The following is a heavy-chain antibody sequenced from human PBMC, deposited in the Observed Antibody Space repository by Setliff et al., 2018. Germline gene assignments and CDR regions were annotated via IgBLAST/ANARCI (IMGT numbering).Heavy chain of an antibody. Sequence: GGSLRLSCAASGFSFSYFYMSWVRQAPGKGLEWLSKISGDSITIFYADSVRGRFTISRDNAKNSVFLQMNSLRADDTAVYYCARDGVYYGMDVWGQGTSVTVSS. J-gene: IGHJ6*02. V-gene: IGHV3-11*04. CDR1: GFSFSYFY. CDR2: ISGDSITI. CDR3: ARDGVYYGMDV.